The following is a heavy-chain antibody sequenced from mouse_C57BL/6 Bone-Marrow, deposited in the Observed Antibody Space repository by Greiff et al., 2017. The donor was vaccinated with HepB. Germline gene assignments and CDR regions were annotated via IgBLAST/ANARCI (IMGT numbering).Heavy chain of an antibody. CDR1: GYTFTSYW. CDR2: IHPNSGST. J-gene: IGHJ4*01. V-gene: IGHV1-64*01. CDR3: ARGAITTVVAPYYAMDY. Sequence: QVQLKQPGAELVKPGASVKLSCKASGYTFTSYWMHWVKQRPGQGLEWIGMIHPNSGSTNYNEKFKSKATLTVDKSSSTAYMQLSSLTSEDSAVYYCARGAITTVVAPYYAMDYWGQGTSVTVSS. D-gene: IGHD1-1*01.